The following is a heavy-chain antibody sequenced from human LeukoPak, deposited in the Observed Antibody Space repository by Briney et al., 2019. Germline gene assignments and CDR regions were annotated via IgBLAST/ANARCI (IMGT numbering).Heavy chain of an antibody. D-gene: IGHD5/OR15-5a*01. V-gene: IGHV3-21*01. Sequence: GGSLRLSCAASGFTFSSYSMNWVRQAPGKGLEWVSSISSSSSYIDYADSVKGRFTISRDNAKNSLYLQMNSLRAEDTAVYYCARTCPPRYYFDYWGQGTLVIVSS. J-gene: IGHJ4*02. CDR3: ARTCPPRYYFDY. CDR1: GFTFSSYS. CDR2: ISSSSSYI.